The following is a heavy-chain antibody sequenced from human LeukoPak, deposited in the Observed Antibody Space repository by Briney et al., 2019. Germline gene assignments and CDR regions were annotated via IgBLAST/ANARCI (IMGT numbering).Heavy chain of an antibody. CDR1: GGSIGSYY. J-gene: IGHJ3*02. V-gene: IGHV4-59*01. CDR2: IDYSGST. D-gene: IGHD6-13*01. CDR3: ARVRRYTSRPDAFDI. Sequence: SETLSPTCTVSGGSIGSYYWSWIRQPPGKGLEWIGYIDYSGSTNYNPSLKSRVTVSVDTSKNQFSLKLSSVTAADTAVYYCARVRRYTSRPDAFDIWGQGTMVTVSS.